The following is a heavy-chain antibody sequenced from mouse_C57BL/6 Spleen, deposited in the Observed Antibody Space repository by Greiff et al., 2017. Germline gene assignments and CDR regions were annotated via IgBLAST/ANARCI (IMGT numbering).Heavy chain of an antibody. V-gene: IGHV14-2*01. J-gene: IGHJ4*01. Sequence: EVQLQQSGAELVKPGASVKLSCTASGFKINDYYMNWVKQRPEKSLEWIGRIDPDDVETKYDPKFQGKATITADTSSNTAYLQLKSLTSEDTAVYYCAREGECNYEGAMDYWGQGTSVTVSA. D-gene: IGHD2-1*01. CDR2: IDPDDVET. CDR1: GFKINDYY. CDR3: AREGECNYEGAMDY.